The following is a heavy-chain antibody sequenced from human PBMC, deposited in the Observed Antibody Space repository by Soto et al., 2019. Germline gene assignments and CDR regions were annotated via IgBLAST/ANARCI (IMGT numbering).Heavy chain of an antibody. CDR2: IWYDGSNE. J-gene: IGHJ4*02. CDR3: AKEKYMVTTLGPSDY. D-gene: IGHD4-17*01. V-gene: IGHV3-30*02. CDR1: EFIFSSYG. Sequence: GGSLRLSCAASEFIFSSYGMHWVRQAPGKGLEWVAVIWYDGSNEFYADSVKGRFTISRDNSKNTLYLQMNSLRAEDTAVYYCAKEKYMVTTLGPSDYWGQGTLVTLSS.